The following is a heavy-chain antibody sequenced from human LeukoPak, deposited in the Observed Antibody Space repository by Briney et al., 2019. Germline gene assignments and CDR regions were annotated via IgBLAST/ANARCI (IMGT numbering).Heavy chain of an antibody. CDR1: GGTFSSYA. CDR3: ARETRSIAARPRGYYYYYMEV. CDR2: IIPIFGTA. D-gene: IGHD6-6*01. J-gene: IGHJ6*03. V-gene: IGHV1-69*05. Sequence: SVKVSCKASGGTFSSYAISWVRQAPGQGLEWMGGIIPIFGTANYAQKFQGRVTITTDESTSTAYMELSSLRSEDTAVYYCARETRSIAARPRGYYYYYMEVWGKGTTVTVSS.